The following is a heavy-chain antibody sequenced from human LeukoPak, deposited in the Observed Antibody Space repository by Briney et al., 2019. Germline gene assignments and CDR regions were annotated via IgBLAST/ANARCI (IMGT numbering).Heavy chain of an antibody. J-gene: IGHJ4*02. CDR2: TYYRSKWYN. D-gene: IGHD5-12*01. Sequence: SQTLSLTCAISGDSVSSNSAAWNWIRQSPSRGLEWLGMTYYRSKWYNDYAVSVESRITINPDTSKNQFSLQLNSVTPEDTAVYYCAREPGGPGYSGYDPFDYWGQGTLVTVSS. CDR3: AREPGGPGYSGYDPFDY. V-gene: IGHV6-1*01. CDR1: GDSVSSNSAA.